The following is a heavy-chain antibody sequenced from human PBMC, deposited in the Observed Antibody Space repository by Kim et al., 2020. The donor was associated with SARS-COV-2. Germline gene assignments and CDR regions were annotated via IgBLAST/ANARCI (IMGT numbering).Heavy chain of an antibody. V-gene: IGHV3-23*01. J-gene: IGHJ4*02. Sequence: ADSVKGRVTISRDDSKNTLYLQVNSLRAEDTAVYYCSDALGYSSGWYGRGYWGQGTLVSVSS. D-gene: IGHD6-19*01. CDR3: SDALGYSSGWYGRGY.